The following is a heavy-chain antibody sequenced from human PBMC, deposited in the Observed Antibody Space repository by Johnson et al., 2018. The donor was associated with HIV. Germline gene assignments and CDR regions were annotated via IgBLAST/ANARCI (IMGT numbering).Heavy chain of an antibody. CDR2: INSDGSII. CDR1: GFTFSSHW. Sequence: VQLVESGGGLVQPGGSLRLSCAASGFTFSSHWMHWVRQAPGKGLVWVSRINSDGSIISYAASVKGRFTISRDNAKNSLYLQMNSLRAEDTAVYYCARGSDPFGGVIVNGAFDIWGQGTMVTVSS. CDR3: ARGSDPFGGVIVNGAFDI. J-gene: IGHJ3*02. D-gene: IGHD3-16*02. V-gene: IGHV3-74*02.